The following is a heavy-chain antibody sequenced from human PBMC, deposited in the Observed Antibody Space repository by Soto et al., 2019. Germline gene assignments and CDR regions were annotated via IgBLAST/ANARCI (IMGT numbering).Heavy chain of an antibody. CDR2: INAGNGNT. CDR1: GYTFTSYA. CDR3: ARGPGGPDGPGDY. Sequence: QVQLVQSGAEVKKPGASVKVSCKASGYTFTSYAMHWVRQAPGQRLEWMGWINAGNGNTKYSQKFQGRVTITRHTPASTAYMELSSLRSEDTAVYYCARGPGGPDGPGDYWGQGTLVTVSS. V-gene: IGHV1-3*01. J-gene: IGHJ4*02. D-gene: IGHD2-15*01.